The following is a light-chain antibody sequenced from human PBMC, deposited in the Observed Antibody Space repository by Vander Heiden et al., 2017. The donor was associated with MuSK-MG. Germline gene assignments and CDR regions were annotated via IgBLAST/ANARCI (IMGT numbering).Light chain of an antibody. CDR1: SSDVGSFDY. J-gene: IGLJ1*01. CDR2: VVN. V-gene: IGLV2-8*01. CDR3: SSYAWSNSFAV. Sequence: QSARTQHPSASGSPGQSVTIHSTGTSSDVGSFDYVSWYQQHPSKAPNLILFVVNKRTSGVPDRFSGSRSGNTASLTVSGLQAEDVADYFCSSYAWSNSFAVFGAGTKVTV.